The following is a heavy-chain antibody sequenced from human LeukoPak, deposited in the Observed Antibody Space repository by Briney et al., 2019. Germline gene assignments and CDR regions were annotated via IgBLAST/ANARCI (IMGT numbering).Heavy chain of an antibody. CDR1: GFTFSSYA. CDR3: AKGGDGYNSLLNLLCFDY. J-gene: IGHJ4*02. CDR2: ISYDGSNK. D-gene: IGHD5-24*01. Sequence: GGSLRLSCAASGFTFSSYAMHWVRQAPGKGLEWVAVISYDGSNKYYADSVKGRFTISRDNSKNTLYLQMNSLRAEDTAVYYCAKGGDGYNSLLNLLCFDYWGQGALVTVSS. V-gene: IGHV3-30-3*01.